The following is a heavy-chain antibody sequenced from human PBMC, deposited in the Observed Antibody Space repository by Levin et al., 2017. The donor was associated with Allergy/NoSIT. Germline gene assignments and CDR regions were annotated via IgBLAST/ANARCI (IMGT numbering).Heavy chain of an antibody. CDR2: ISSSGSTI. J-gene: IGHJ4*02. D-gene: IGHD3-3*01. Sequence: GESLKISCAASGFTFSSYEMNWVRQAPGKGLEWVSYISSSGSTIYYADSVKGRFTISRDNAKNSLYLQMNSLRAEDTAVYYCARQLGNFWSGYNYFDYWGQGTLVTISS. CDR3: ARQLGNFWSGYNYFDY. CDR1: GFTFSSYE. V-gene: IGHV3-48*03.